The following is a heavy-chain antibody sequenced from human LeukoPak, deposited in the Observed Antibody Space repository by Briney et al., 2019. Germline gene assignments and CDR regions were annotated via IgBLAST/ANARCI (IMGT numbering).Heavy chain of an antibody. CDR2: IYHSGTT. CDR3: ARNFYGSGSFYVHN. Sequence: SQPLSLTCAVSGGSISNGGYSWSWIRQPPGKGLEWIGLIYHSGTTHYSPSLKSRLTFSLDKSKNQFSLKLTSVTAADTALYYCARNFYGSGSFYVHNWGQGTLVTVSS. J-gene: IGHJ4*02. V-gene: IGHV4-30-2*01. D-gene: IGHD3-10*01. CDR1: GGSISNGGYS.